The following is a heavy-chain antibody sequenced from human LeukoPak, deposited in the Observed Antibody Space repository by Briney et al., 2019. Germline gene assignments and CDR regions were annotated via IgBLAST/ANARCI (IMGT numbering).Heavy chain of an antibody. CDR2: IYYSGST. D-gene: IGHD3/OR15-3a*01. V-gene: IGHV4-31*03. J-gene: IGHJ4*02. Sequence: SQTLSLTCTVSGGSLSSGGYYWSWVRQHPGRGLEWIGYIYYSGSTYYNPSLKSRVTISVDTSKNQFSLKLSSVTAADTAVYYRARGHGLDSDFDYWGQGTLVTVSS. CDR3: ARGHGLDSDFDY. CDR1: GGSLSSGGYY.